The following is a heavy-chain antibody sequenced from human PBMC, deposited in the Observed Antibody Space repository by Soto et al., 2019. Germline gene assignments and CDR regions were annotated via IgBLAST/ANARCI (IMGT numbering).Heavy chain of an antibody. J-gene: IGHJ5*02. CDR1: GFTFSSYA. CDR2: ISYDGSNK. V-gene: IGHV3-30-3*01. D-gene: IGHD3-22*01. CDR3: ARGQWDYDSSGRGGGWFDP. Sequence: QVQLVESGGGVVQPGRSLRLSCAASGFTFSSYAMHWVRQAPGKGLEWVAVISYDGSNKYYADSVKGRFTISRDNSKNTLYLQMNSLRAEDTAVYYCARGQWDYDSSGRGGGWFDPWGQGTLVTVSS.